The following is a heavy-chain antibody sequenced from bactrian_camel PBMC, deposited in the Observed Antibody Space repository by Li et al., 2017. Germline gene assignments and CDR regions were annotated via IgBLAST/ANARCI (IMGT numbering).Heavy chain of an antibody. CDR2: ITSLPSLFRAA. Sequence: DVQLVESGGGLVQPGESLRLSCVASGITFSRHDMSWVRQAPGKEVEWVAGITSLPSLFRAASYADSVKGRFTISRDDRKNTVYLRMNNLKPEDTAMYYCKAVAFGGQWCDGSWDQGTQVTVS. CDR3: KAVAFGGQWCDGS. V-gene: IGHV3S40*01. D-gene: IGHD6*01. CDR1: GITFSRHD. J-gene: IGHJ4*01.